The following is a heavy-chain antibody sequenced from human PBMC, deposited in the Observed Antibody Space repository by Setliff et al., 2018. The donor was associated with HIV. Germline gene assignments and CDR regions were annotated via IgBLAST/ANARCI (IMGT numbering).Heavy chain of an antibody. CDR3: AMSTVTVDFYYYGLDV. D-gene: IGHD4-17*01. V-gene: IGHV4-34*01. Sequence: PSETLSLTCAVYGGSFSDYYWSWIRQPPGKGLEWIGEINHSGSTNYNPSLKSRVTISVDTSKNQFSLKLRSVTAADTAVYYCAMSTVTVDFYYYGLDVWGQGTTVTVSS. CDR2: INHSGST. CDR1: GGSFSDYY. J-gene: IGHJ6*02.